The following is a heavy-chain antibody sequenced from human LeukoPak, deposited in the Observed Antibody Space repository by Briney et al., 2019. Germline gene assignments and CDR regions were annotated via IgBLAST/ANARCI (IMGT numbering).Heavy chain of an antibody. V-gene: IGHV3-21*01. Sequence: GGSLRLSCAASGFTFSSYSMNWVRQAPGKGLEWVSSISSSSSYIYYADSVKGRFTISRDNANSSLYLQMNSLRAEDTAVYYCARLLADIDYWGQGTLVTVSS. J-gene: IGHJ4*02. CDR3: ARLLADIDY. CDR1: GFTFSSYS. CDR2: ISSSSSYI.